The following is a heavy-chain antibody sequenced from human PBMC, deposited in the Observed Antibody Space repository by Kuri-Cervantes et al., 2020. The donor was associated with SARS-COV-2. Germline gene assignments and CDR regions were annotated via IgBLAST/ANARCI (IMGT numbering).Heavy chain of an antibody. Sequence: SETLSLTCTVSGYSISSGYYWGWIRQPPGKGLEWIGSIYHSGSTYYNPSLKSRVTISVDTSKNQFSLKLGSVTAADTAVYYCARSYYGSGSPNYYYYYMDVWGKGTTVTVSS. J-gene: IGHJ6*03. V-gene: IGHV4-38-2*02. CDR2: IYHSGST. CDR3: ARSYYGSGSPNYYYYYMDV. CDR1: GYSISSGYY. D-gene: IGHD3-10*01.